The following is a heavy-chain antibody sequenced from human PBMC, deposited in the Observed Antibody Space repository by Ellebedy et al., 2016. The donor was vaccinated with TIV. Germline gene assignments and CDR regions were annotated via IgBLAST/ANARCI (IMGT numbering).Heavy chain of an antibody. CDR2: IYYSGST. J-gene: IGHJ4*02. Sequence: MPGGSLRLSCTVSGDSMSTYYWGWIRQPPGKGLEWIGNIYYSGSTNYNPSLKSRVTISVDTSKNQFSLRLSSVTAADTAVYYCARDRPGSGTWDYWGQGTLVTVSS. CDR3: ARDRPGSGTWDY. CDR1: GDSMSTYY. D-gene: IGHD3-10*01. V-gene: IGHV4-59*01.